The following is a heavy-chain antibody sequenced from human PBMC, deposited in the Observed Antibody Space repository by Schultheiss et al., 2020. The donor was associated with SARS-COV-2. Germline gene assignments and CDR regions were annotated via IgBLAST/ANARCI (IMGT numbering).Heavy chain of an antibody. Sequence: GESLKISCAASGFTFSSYSMNWVRQAPGKGLEWVSSISSSSNYIYYADSVKGRFTISRDNAKNSLYLQMNSLRAEDTAVYYCAKYSGWPYGMDVWGQGTTVTVSS. D-gene: IGHD6-19*01. J-gene: IGHJ6*02. CDR2: ISSSSNYI. CDR1: GFTFSSYS. CDR3: AKYSGWPYGMDV. V-gene: IGHV3-21*01.